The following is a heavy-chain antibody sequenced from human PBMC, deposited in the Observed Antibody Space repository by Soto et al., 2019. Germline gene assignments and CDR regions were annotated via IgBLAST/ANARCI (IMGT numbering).Heavy chain of an antibody. J-gene: IGHJ4*02. Sequence: GGSLRLSCAASGFTFSSYGMHWVRQAPGKGLEWVALIWYDGSNKYYADSVKGRFTISRDNSKNTLYLQMNSLRAEDTAVYYCARDFFSSSWYKAPGYWGQGTLVTVSS. D-gene: IGHD6-13*01. CDR3: ARDFFSSSWYKAPGY. CDR2: IWYDGSNK. V-gene: IGHV3-33*01. CDR1: GFTFSSYG.